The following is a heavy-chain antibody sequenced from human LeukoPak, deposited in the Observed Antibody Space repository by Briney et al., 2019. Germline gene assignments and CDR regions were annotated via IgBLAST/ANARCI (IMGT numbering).Heavy chain of an antibody. V-gene: IGHV3-74*03. CDR2: IKSYGSST. J-gene: IGHJ5*02. D-gene: IGHD3-10*01. CDR3: AQDPDRQFGAGKYSWFDT. CDR1: GFTFSTYW. Sequence: PGGSLRLSCAASGFTFSTYWMHWVRQAPGKGLVWVSRIKSYGSSTAYADSLKGRFTISRDNAKNTLYLQINSLRDEDTAVYYCAQDPDRQFGAGKYSWFDTWGQGTLVTVSS.